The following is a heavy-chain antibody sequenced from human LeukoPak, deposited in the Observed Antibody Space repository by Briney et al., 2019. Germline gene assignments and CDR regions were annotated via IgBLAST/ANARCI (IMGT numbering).Heavy chain of an antibody. J-gene: IGHJ6*02. Sequence: PGGSLTLSCASSGFTLSSYSMNWLRQAPAKGLERVSPISSSSGYIYYAGSVKGRFTISRDNAKNSLYLQMNSLRAEDTGVYFCVRVSGDEAYCGGDCLLGGLDVWGRGTTVSVSS. V-gene: IGHV3-21*01. D-gene: IGHD2-21*02. CDR2: ISSSSGYI. CDR3: VRVSGDEAYCGGDCLLGGLDV. CDR1: GFTLSSYS.